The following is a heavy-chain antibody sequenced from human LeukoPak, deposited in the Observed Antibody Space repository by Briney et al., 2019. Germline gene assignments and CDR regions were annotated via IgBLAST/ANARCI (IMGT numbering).Heavy chain of an antibody. CDR1: GFTFSSYW. V-gene: IGHV3-7*01. D-gene: IGHD1-26*01. CDR2: IKQDGSEK. Sequence: GGSLRLSCAASGFTFSSYWMSWVRQAPGKGLEWVANIKQDGSEKYYVDSVKGRFTISRDNAKNSLYLQMNSPRAEDTAVYYCAGDRGWELLSWAAFDIWGQGTMVTVSS. CDR3: AGDRGWELLSWAAFDI. J-gene: IGHJ3*02.